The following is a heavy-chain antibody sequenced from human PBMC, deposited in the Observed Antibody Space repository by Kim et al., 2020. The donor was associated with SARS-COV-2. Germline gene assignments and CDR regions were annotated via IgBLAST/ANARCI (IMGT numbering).Heavy chain of an antibody. CDR1: GFSLSTSGVG. CDR3: AHRRGKMVRGVIYFDY. Sequence: SGPTLVKPTQTLTLTCTFSGFSLSTSGVGVGWIRQPPGKALEWLALIYWDDDKRYSPSLKSRLTITKDTSKNQVVLTMTNMDPVDTATYYCAHRRGKMVRGVIYFDYWGQGTLVSVSS. J-gene: IGHJ4*02. CDR2: IYWDDDK. D-gene: IGHD3-10*01. V-gene: IGHV2-5*02.